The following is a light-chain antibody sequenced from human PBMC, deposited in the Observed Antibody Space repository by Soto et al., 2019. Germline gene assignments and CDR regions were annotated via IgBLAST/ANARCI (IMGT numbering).Light chain of an antibody. CDR3: HQRSNWPPIT. Sequence: EIVFTHSPGTLSLSPGERATVSCRASQSVSSSYLAWYQQKPGQAPRLLIYDASNRATGIPARFSGSGSGTDFTLTISSLEPEDFAVYYCHQRSNWPPITFGQGTRLEIK. J-gene: IGKJ5*01. CDR1: QSVSSSY. CDR2: DAS. V-gene: IGKV3D-20*02.